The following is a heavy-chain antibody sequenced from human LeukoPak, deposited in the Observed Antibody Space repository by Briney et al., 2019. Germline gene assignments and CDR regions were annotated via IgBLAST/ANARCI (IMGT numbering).Heavy chain of an antibody. V-gene: IGHV3-23*01. CDR1: GFTFSSYA. D-gene: IGHD2-15*01. CDR2: ITGSGGRT. CDR3: ARVVVGVTNRFDP. Sequence: PGGSLRLSCAASGFTFSSYAMSWVRQAPGWGLEWVSTITGSGGRTYYADSVKGRFTISRDSSKNSLFLQMNSLRAEDTAVYFCARVVVGVTNRFDPWGQGTLVIVSS. J-gene: IGHJ5*02.